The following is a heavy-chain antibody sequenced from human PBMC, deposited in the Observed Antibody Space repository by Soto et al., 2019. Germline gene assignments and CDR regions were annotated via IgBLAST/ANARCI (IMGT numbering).Heavy chain of an antibody. D-gene: IGHD3-3*01. CDR1: GFTIGSYW. J-gene: IGHJ6*03. CDR2: INSDGSST. Sequence: GGPLRVSCAASGFTIGSYWMHWVRKAPGKGLVWVSRINSDGSSTSYADSVKGRFTISRDNAKNTLYLQMNSLRAEDTAVYYCARGPSGYDFWSGYYKGTSYYYYYYMDVWGKGTTVTVSS. V-gene: IGHV3-74*01. CDR3: ARGPSGYDFWSGYYKGTSYYYYYYMDV.